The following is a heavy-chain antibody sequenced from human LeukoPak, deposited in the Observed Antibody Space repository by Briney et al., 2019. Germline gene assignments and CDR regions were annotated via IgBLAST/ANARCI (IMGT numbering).Heavy chain of an antibody. D-gene: IGHD6-19*01. CDR2: ICYSGST. CDR3: ARGQFDSSGWYYFDY. V-gene: IGHV4-59*01. Sequence: PSETLSLTCTVSGGSISSYYWSWIRQPPGKGLEWIGYICYSGSTNYNPSLKSRVTISVDTSKNQFSLKLSSVTAADTAVYYCARGQFDSSGWYYFDYWGQGTLVTVSS. CDR1: GGSISSYY. J-gene: IGHJ4*02.